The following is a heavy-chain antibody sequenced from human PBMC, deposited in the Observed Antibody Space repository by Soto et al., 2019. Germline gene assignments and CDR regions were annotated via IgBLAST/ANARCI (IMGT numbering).Heavy chain of an antibody. D-gene: IGHD6-13*01. Sequence: GESLKISCKGSGYSFTSYWIGWVRQMPGKGLEWMGIICPGDSDTRYSPSFQGQVTISADKSISTAYLQWSSLKASDTAIYYCARTAAAGKYYYGVDVWGQGTTVTVSS. CDR2: ICPGDSDT. CDR3: ARTAAAGKYYYGVDV. J-gene: IGHJ6*02. CDR1: GYSFTSYW. V-gene: IGHV5-51*01.